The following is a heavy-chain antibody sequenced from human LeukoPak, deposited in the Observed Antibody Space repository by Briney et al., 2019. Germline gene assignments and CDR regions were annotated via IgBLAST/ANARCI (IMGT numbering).Heavy chain of an antibody. CDR1: GGSFSGYY. CDR2: INHVGST. J-gene: IGHJ3*02. V-gene: IGHV4-34*01. D-gene: IGHD3-22*01. CDR3: ARVRGRITTIQVAFDI. Sequence: SETLSLTCAVYGGSFSGYYCNWIRQPPGKGLEWIGEINHVGSTNYNPSLKSRVTMSVDTPKNQFSLMLSSVTAADTAVYYCARVRGRITTIQVAFDIWGQGTMVTVSS.